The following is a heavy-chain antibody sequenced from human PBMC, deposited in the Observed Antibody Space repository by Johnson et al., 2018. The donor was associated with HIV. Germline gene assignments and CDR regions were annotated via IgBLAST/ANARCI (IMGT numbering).Heavy chain of an antibody. V-gene: IGHV3-15*01. Sequence: VQLVESGGGLVKPGGSLRLSCAASGFTFSNAWMSWVRQAPGKGLEWVGRIKRKTDGGTTDYAAPVKGRFTISRDDSKNTLYLQMNSLKTEDTAVYYCTTDLGYYDSSGDAFDIWGQGTMVTVSS. CDR2: IKRKTDGGTT. CDR3: TTDLGYYDSSGDAFDI. CDR1: GFTFSNAW. D-gene: IGHD3-22*01. J-gene: IGHJ3*02.